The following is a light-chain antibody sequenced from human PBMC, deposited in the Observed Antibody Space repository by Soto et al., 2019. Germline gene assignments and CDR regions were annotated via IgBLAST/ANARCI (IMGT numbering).Light chain of an antibody. Sequence: QSALTQPRSVSESRGQSVTSSCTGTSSDVGGYNYVSWYQQHPGKAPKLMIYDVSKRPSGVPDRFSGSKSGNTASLTISGLQAEDEADYYCCSYAGSYTYVFGTGTNVTVL. CDR1: SSDVGGYNY. CDR3: CSYAGSYTYV. V-gene: IGLV2-11*01. J-gene: IGLJ1*01. CDR2: DVS.